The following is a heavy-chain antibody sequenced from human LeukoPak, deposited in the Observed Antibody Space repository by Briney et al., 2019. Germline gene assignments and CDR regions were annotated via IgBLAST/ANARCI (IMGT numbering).Heavy chain of an antibody. Sequence: GGSLRLSCAASGFTLSTYWMSWFRKGPGKGLNWAATIKEDGSEKNYGDSVKGRFTISRDNANNSLHLQMNSLRADDTAIYYCARAGYSRGWYISQDCWGQGMLVTVSS. D-gene: IGHD6-19*01. CDR2: IKEDGSEK. CDR3: ARAGYSRGWYISQDC. V-gene: IGHV3-7*04. CDR1: GFTLSTYW. J-gene: IGHJ4*02.